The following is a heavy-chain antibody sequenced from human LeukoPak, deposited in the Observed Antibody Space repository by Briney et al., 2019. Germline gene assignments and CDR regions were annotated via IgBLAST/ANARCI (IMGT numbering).Heavy chain of an antibody. CDR2: ISGSGGST. CDR3: AKDRDSKNGYRGYDYDF. V-gene: IGHV3-23*01. D-gene: IGHD5-12*01. Sequence: GESLKISCAASGFSFSLHAMAWVRQAPGKGLEWVSGISGSGGSTYYTDSVKGRFTISRDSSKSTLYLQMNSLRPEDTAVYYCAKDRDSKNGYRGYDYDFWGQGTLVTVSS. J-gene: IGHJ4*02. CDR1: GFSFSLHA.